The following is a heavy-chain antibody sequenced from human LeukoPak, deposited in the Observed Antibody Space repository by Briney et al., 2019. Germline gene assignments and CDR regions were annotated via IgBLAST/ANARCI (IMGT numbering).Heavy chain of an antibody. Sequence: ASVKVSCKASGYTFTGYYMHWVRQAPGQGLEWMGRINPNSGGPNYAQKFQGRVTMTRDTSTSTAYMELSRLRSDDTAVYYCARPAKRGYCSGGSCWSWFDPWGQGTLVTVSS. CDR1: GYTFTGYY. V-gene: IGHV1-2*06. D-gene: IGHD2-15*01. J-gene: IGHJ5*02. CDR3: ARPAKRGYCSGGSCWSWFDP. CDR2: INPNSGGP.